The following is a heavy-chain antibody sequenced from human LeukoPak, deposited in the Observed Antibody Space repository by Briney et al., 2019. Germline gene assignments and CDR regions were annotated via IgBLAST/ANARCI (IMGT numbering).Heavy chain of an antibody. V-gene: IGHV4-39*07. CDR3: ARKQTGTMYDV. Sequence: PSETLSLTCIVPGGSISSSSYYWAWIRQSPGKGLEWIGTFSSGGSAYYNPSLTSRVSISKDTSDNQFSLRLYSVTAADTAVYYCARKQTGTMYDVWGQGTQVTGSS. CDR2: FSSGGSA. D-gene: IGHD1-7*01. J-gene: IGHJ4*02. CDR1: GGSISSSSYY.